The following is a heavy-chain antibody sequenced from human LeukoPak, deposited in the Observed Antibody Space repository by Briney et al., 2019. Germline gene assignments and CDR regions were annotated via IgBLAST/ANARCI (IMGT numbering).Heavy chain of an antibody. D-gene: IGHD4-17*01. CDR3: ARDRSDSGDYVLLDY. J-gene: IGHJ4*02. CDR1: GYTFIDYY. Sequence: GASVTVSCTASGYTFIDYYIHWVRQAPGQGLEWMGWINPNTGGTNYAQKFQGRVTVTRDTSITTAYIELSSLRSDDTAVYYCARDRSDSGDYVLLDYWGQGTLVTVSS. CDR2: INPNTGGT. V-gene: IGHV1-2*02.